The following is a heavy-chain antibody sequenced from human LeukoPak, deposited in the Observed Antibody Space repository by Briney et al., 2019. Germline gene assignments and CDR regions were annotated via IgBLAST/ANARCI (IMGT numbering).Heavy chain of an antibody. J-gene: IGHJ6*02. Sequence: GGSLRLPCAASGFTFSSYAMHGVRQAPGKGLEWVAVISYDGSNKYYADSVRGRFTISRDNSKNTLYLQMNSLRAEDTAVYYCARDRDTAMVRGYYYYYGMDVWGQGTTVTVSS. CDR1: GFTFSSYA. D-gene: IGHD5-18*01. CDR2: ISYDGSNK. CDR3: ARDRDTAMVRGYYYYYGMDV. V-gene: IGHV3-30-3*01.